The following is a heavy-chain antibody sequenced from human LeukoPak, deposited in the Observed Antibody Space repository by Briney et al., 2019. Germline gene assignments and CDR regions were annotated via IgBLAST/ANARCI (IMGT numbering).Heavy chain of an antibody. Sequence: GGSLRLSCAASGFTFSSYSMTWVRQAPGKGLEWVSYISSSPSTIYYADSVKGRFTISRDNAQNSLYLQMNSLRAEDTAVYYCARGLARVVAAIDYWGQGTLVTVSS. J-gene: IGHJ4*02. D-gene: IGHD2-15*01. V-gene: IGHV3-48*01. CDR3: ARGLARVVAAIDY. CDR2: ISSSPSTI. CDR1: GFTFSSYS.